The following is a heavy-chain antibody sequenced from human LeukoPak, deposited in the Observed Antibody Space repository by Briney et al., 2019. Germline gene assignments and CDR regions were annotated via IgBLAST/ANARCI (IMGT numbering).Heavy chain of an antibody. Sequence: GASVKVSCKASGYTFTSYGISWVRQAPGQGLEWIGWISAYNGNTNYAQKLQGRVTMTTDTSTSTAYMELRSLRSDDTAVYYCARDVGPYSGYDQGFFDYWGQGTLVTASS. V-gene: IGHV1-18*01. CDR2: ISAYNGNT. CDR1: GYTFTSYG. D-gene: IGHD5-12*01. CDR3: ARDVGPYSGYDQGFFDY. J-gene: IGHJ4*02.